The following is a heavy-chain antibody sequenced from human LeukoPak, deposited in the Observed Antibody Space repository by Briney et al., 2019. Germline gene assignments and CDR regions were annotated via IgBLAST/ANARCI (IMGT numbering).Heavy chain of an antibody. J-gene: IGHJ4*02. CDR3: ARVGSLRYFDRSYYFDY. V-gene: IGHV3-21*01. CDR1: GFTFSSYS. Sequence: GGSLRLSRAASGFTFSSYSMNWVRQAPGKGLEWVSSISSSSSYIYYADSVKGRFTISRDNAKNSLYLQMNSLRAEDTAVYYCARVGSLRYFDRSYYFDYWGQGTLVTVSS. D-gene: IGHD3-9*01. CDR2: ISSSSSYI.